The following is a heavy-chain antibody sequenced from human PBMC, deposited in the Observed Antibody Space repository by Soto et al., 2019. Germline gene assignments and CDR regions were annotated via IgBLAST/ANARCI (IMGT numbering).Heavy chain of an antibody. V-gene: IGHV5-51*01. D-gene: IGHD3-9*01. CDR3: ASGGYYDILTGYYYYYYGMDV. J-gene: IGHJ6*02. CDR2: IYPGDSDT. Sequence: GESLKISCKGSGYSFTSYWIGWVRQMPGKGLEWMGIIYPGDSDTRYSPSFQGQVTISADKSISTAYLQWSSLKASDTAVYYCASGGYYDILTGYYYYYYGMDVWGQGTTVTVSS. CDR1: GYSFTSYW.